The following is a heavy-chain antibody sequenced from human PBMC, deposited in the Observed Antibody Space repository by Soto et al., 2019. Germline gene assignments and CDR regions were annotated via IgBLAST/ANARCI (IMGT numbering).Heavy chain of an antibody. J-gene: IGHJ1*01. V-gene: IGHV3-21*06. D-gene: IGHD3-16*01. CDR2: ISDDSSYI. Sequence: GSLRLPCSSSGGMFSAYSMNWVRQAPGKGLEWLSSISDDSSYIDYADSLRGRFTVSRDNARNSLYLQIDSLGVEDTADYYCATPYYFNHWGPGTLVNVAS. CDR3: ATPYYFNH. CDR1: GGMFSAYS.